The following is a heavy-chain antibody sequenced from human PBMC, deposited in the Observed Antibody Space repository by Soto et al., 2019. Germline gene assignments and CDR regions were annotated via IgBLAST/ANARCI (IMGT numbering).Heavy chain of an antibody. D-gene: IGHD5-18*01. J-gene: IGHJ6*02. V-gene: IGHV4-31*03. CDR1: GGSISSGGYY. CDR3: ARDRDTAGYYGMDV. CDR2: IYYSGST. Sequence: LSLTCTVSGGSISSGGYYWSWIRQHPGKGLEWIGYIYYSGSTYYNPSLKSRVTISVDTSKNQFSLKLSSVTAADTAVYYCARDRDTAGYYGMDVWGQGTTVTVSS.